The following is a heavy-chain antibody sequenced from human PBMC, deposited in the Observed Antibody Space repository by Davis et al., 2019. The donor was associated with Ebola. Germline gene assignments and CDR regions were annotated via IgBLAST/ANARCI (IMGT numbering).Heavy chain of an antibody. J-gene: IGHJ4*02. CDR2: ISYDGSNK. CDR3: ARDPHPVVTAFLDY. CDR1: GFTFSSYG. V-gene: IGHV3-30*03. Sequence: GGSLRLSCAASGFTFSSYGMHWVRQAPGKGLEWVAVISYDGSNKYYADSVKGRFTISRDNSKNTLYLQMNSLRAEDMAVYYCARDPHPVVTAFLDYWGQGTLVTVSS. D-gene: IGHD2-21*02.